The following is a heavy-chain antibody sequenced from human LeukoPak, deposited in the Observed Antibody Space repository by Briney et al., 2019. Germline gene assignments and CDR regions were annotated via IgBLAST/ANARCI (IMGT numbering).Heavy chain of an antibody. J-gene: IGHJ4*02. D-gene: IGHD6-19*01. CDR2: VYRSGST. CDR3: VVFSSGWSYFDY. Sequence: SETLSLTCTVSGYSMSSDYYWGWIRQSPGKGLEWIANVYRSGSTYYNPSLMSRVTISLDTSKNQFSLRLSSVTAADTAVYYCVVFSSGWSYFDYWGQGTLVTVSS. V-gene: IGHV4-38-2*02. CDR1: GYSMSSDYY.